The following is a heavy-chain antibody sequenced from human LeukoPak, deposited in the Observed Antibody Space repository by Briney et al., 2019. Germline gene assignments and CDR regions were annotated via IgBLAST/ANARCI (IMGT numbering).Heavy chain of an antibody. J-gene: IGHJ4*02. V-gene: IGHV1-2*02. D-gene: IGHD3-22*01. CDR3: AREGSDSSGYQDS. CDR1: GYTFTGYY. CDR2: INPNTGGT. Sequence: ASVKVSCKPSGYTFTGYYMHWVRQAPGQGLEWMGWINPNTGGTNYAQKFQGRVTMTRDTSINTAYMELSRLRSDDTAMYYCAREGSDSSGYQDSWGQGTLVTVSS.